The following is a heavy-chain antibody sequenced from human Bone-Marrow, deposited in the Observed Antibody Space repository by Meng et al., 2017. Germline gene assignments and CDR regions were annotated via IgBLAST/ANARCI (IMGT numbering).Heavy chain of an antibody. J-gene: IGHJ4*02. CDR2: IYYSGST. CDR1: GGSISSGGYY. V-gene: IGHV4-31*01. D-gene: IGHD1-26*01. CDR3: ARVGYSGSRVTSYYFDY. Sequence: QGHVQESGPGRVKPSQTLSLTCTVSGGSISSGGYYWSWIRQHPGKGLEWIGYIYYSGSTYYNPSLKSLVTISVDTSKNQFSLKLSSVTAADTAVYYCARVGYSGSRVTSYYFDYWGQGTLVTVSS.